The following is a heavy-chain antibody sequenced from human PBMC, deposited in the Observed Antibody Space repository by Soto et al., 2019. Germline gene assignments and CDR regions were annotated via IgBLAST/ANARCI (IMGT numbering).Heavy chain of an antibody. J-gene: IGHJ4*02. CDR2: IYYTGST. Sequence: QVPLQESGPGLVKPSETLSLTCTVSGSSISPFYWSWIRQPPGKGLEWIGYIYYTGSTKYNPSLKSRVTLSLGTSRNQLSLKLSSVTAADTAVYFCTRVGGYYGDYPNFDYWGPGTLVAVSS. CDR3: TRVGGYYGDYPNFDY. CDR1: GSSISPFY. V-gene: IGHV4-59*01. D-gene: IGHD4-17*01.